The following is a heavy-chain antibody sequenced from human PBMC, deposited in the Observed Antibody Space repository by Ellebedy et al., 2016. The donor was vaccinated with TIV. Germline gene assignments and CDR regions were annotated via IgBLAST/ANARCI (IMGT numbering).Heavy chain of an antibody. V-gene: IGHV3-11*01. Sequence: GGSLRLXXAASGFTFTDYYMSWIRQAPGKGLEWVSYISTSGSTIHYADSVKGRFTISRDNAKNSLYLQMNSLRAEDTAVYYCARDAHVDSSIWGQGTIVTVSS. J-gene: IGHJ3*02. CDR3: ARDAHVDSSI. CDR2: ISTSGSTI. CDR1: GFTFTDYY. D-gene: IGHD5-12*01.